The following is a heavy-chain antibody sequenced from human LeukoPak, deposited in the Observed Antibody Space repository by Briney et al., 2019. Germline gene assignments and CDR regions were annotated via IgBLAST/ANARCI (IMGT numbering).Heavy chain of an antibody. Sequence: QTGGSLRLSCAASGFTFSSYEMNWVRQAPGKGLEWVSYISSSGSTIYYADSVKGRFTISRDNAKNSLYLQMNSLRAEDTAVYYCARVGWSCSSTSCYAGGFDYWGQGTLVTVSS. CDR1: GFTFSSYE. J-gene: IGHJ4*02. CDR2: ISSSGSTI. CDR3: ARVGWSCSSTSCYAGGFDY. D-gene: IGHD2-2*01. V-gene: IGHV3-48*03.